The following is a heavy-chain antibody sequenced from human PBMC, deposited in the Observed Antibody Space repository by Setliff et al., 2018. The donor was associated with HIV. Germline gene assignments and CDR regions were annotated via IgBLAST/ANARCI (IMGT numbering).Heavy chain of an antibody. D-gene: IGHD3-16*01. CDR3: ARSPSWALPYFDL. Sequence: SETLSLTCTVSGGSISSGSYYWSWIRQPAGKGLEWIGSIYHSGSTYYNPSLKSRVTISVDTSKNQFSLKLSSVTAADTAVYYCARSPSWALPYFDLWGQGRLVTVSS. J-gene: IGHJ4*02. CDR2: IYHSGST. V-gene: IGHV4-39*07. CDR1: GGSISSGSYY.